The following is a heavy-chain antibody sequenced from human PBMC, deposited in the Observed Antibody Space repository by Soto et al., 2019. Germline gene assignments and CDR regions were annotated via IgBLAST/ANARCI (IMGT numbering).Heavy chain of an antibody. V-gene: IGHV4-59*01. J-gene: IGHJ4*02. CDR3: ARTEYYKIGHDY. CDR1: GAYLSTDY. D-gene: IGHD3-10*01. CDR2: IFNSGST. Sequence: QVQLQESGPGLVRPSETLSLTCTVSGAYLSTDYWSWIRQPPGKRPEWIGYIFNSGSTNQNPSLKRRVSISMDTSRNQFSLRLRSVTAADTAVYYCARTEYYKIGHDYWGPGTLVTVSP.